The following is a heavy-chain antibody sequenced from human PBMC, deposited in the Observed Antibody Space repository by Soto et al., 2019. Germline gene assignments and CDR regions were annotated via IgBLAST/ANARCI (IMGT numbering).Heavy chain of an antibody. J-gene: IGHJ6*02. CDR1: GYTFTSYS. CDR2: INAGNGNT. V-gene: IGHV1-3*01. CDR3: ASFRTPNQYYDFWSGYLYYYGMVV. D-gene: IGHD3-3*01. Sequence: ASVKVSCKASGYTFTSYSMHWVRQAPGQRLEWMGWINAGNGNTKYSQKFQGRVTITRDTSASTAYMELSSLRSEDTAVYYCASFRTPNQYYDFWSGYLYYYGMVVWGQGTTVTVSS.